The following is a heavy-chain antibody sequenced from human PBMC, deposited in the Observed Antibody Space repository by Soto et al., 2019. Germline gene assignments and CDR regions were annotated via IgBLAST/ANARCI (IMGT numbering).Heavy chain of an antibody. Sequence: SETLSLTCPVSGGSISSYYWSWIRQPPGKGLEWIGYIYYSGSTNYNPSLKSRVTISVDTSKNQFSLKLSSVTAADTAVYYCARHSNHDAFDIWGQGTMVTVSS. V-gene: IGHV4-59*08. CDR1: GGSISSYY. CDR3: ARHSNHDAFDI. CDR2: IYYSGST. J-gene: IGHJ3*02. D-gene: IGHD4-4*01.